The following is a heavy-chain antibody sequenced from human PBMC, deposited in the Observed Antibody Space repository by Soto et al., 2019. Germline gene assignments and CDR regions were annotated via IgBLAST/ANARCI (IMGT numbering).Heavy chain of an antibody. V-gene: IGHV3-33*01. CDR1: GFTFSSYG. D-gene: IGHD2-15*01. CDR2: IWFDGSDK. CDR3: ARLYCSASSCYSVGAFDI. J-gene: IGHJ3*02. Sequence: QVQLVESGGGVVQPGRSLRLSCAASGFTFSSYGMHWVRQAPGKGLEWVALIWFDGSDKYYTESLKGRFTISRDNSKSTLYLQMNSLRAEDTAVYYCARLYCSASSCYSVGAFDIRGQGTMVTVSS.